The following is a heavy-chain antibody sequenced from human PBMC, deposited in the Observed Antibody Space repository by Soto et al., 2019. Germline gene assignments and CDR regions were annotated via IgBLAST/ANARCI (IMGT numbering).Heavy chain of an antibody. CDR2: IYYSGST. CDR1: GGSISSGDYY. D-gene: IGHD4-4*01. J-gene: IGHJ5*02. Sequence: PSETLSLTCTVSGGSISSGDYYWSWIRQPPGKGLEWIGYIYYSGSTYYNPSLKSRVTISVDTSKNQFSLKLSSVTAADTAVYYCATVWGGSNYIGWFDPWGQGTLVTVSS. CDR3: ATVWGGSNYIGWFDP. V-gene: IGHV4-30-4*01.